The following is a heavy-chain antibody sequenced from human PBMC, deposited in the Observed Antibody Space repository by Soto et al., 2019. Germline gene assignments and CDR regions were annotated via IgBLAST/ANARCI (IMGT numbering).Heavy chain of an antibody. CDR3: ARSYCSGGSCYLLGYYGMDV. J-gene: IGHJ6*02. V-gene: IGHV4-59*01. CDR1: GGSISSYY. CDR2: IYYSGST. D-gene: IGHD2-15*01. Sequence: SETLSLTCTASGGSISSYYWSWIRQPPGKGLEWIGYIYYSGSTNYNPSLKSRVTISVDTSKNQFSLKLSSVTAADTAVYYCARSYCSGGSCYLLGYYGMDVWGQGTTVTVSS.